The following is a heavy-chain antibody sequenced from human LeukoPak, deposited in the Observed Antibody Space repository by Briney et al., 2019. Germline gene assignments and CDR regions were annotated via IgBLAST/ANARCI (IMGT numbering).Heavy chain of an antibody. D-gene: IGHD4-17*01. J-gene: IGHJ5*02. CDR2: INHSGST. Sequence: SETLSLTCTVSGGSISSSSYYWGWIRQPPGKGLEWIGEINHSGSTNYNPSLKSRVTVSVDTSKNQFSLKLSSVTAADTAVYYCARGQTQRYGDPRWFDPWGQGTLVTVSS. V-gene: IGHV4-39*07. CDR1: GGSISSSSYY. CDR3: ARGQTQRYGDPRWFDP.